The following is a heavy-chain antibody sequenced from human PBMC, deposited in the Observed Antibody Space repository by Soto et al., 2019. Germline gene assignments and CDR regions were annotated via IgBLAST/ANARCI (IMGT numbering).Heavy chain of an antibody. Sequence: SETLSLTCTVSGGSISSSSYYWGWIRQPPGKGLEWIGSIYYSGSTYYNPSLKSRVTISVDTSKNQFSVKLTYVTAADPAVYYCARGLIVGARDAFDIWGQGTMVTVSS. CDR3: ARGLIVGARDAFDI. D-gene: IGHD1-26*01. V-gene: IGHV4-39*07. J-gene: IGHJ3*02. CDR2: IYYSGST. CDR1: GGSISSSSYY.